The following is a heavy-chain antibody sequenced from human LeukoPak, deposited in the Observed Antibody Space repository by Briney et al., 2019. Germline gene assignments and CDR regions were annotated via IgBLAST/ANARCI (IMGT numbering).Heavy chain of an antibody. V-gene: IGHV3-48*02. J-gene: IGHJ1*01. CDR1: GFSISNYN. CDR2: ITISSENI. Sequence: PGGSLRLSCAASGFSISNYNMLRVPHAPGKGLEWVSYITISSENIYYADSVKGRFTISRDNAKNSLYLQMNSLRDEDAALYLCTRGCGGGCYRPPFQRWGQGTLVSVS. CDR3: TRGCGGGCYRPPFQR. D-gene: IGHD2-21*02.